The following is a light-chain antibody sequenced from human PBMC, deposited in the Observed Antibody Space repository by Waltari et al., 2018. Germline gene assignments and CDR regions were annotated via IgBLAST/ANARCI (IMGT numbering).Light chain of an antibody. J-gene: IGKJ1*01. CDR2: DAS. Sequence: DTQLSQFPSTLAASVGDRVTTTCRAREAINKWLAWYQQKPGKDPKVLIYDASTLQSAVPSRFSGSGSGTEFTLTIDSLQPDDFATYYCQQYNRFSPFGQGTNVEVK. CDR1: EAINKW. CDR3: QQYNRFSP. V-gene: IGKV1-5*01.